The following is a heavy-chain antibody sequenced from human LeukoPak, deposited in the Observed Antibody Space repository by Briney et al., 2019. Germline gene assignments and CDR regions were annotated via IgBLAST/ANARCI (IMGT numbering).Heavy chain of an antibody. CDR1: GDSISSYF. CDR2: LYYSGRT. D-gene: IGHD5-12*01. J-gene: IGHJ4*02. V-gene: IGHV4-59*01. Sequence: SETLSLTCTVSGDSISSYFWCWIRQPPGKGLEWIGCLYYSGRTNYSPSLTSRVTLSADTSKNQFSLKLSSVTAADSAIYYCARDYSGYEFDYWGQGTLVTVSS. CDR3: ARDYSGYEFDY.